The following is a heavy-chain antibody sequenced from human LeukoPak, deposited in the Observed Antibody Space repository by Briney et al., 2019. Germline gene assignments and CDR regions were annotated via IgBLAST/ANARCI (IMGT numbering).Heavy chain of an antibody. CDR1: GGSFSGYY. D-gene: IGHD3-16*01. CDR3: AXCPPALVYGFDP. CDR2: INHSGST. V-gene: IGHV4-34*01. J-gene: IGHJ5*02. Sequence: SETLSLTCAVYGGSFSGYYWSWIRQPPGKGLEWIGEINHSGSTNYNPSLKSRVTISVDTSKNQFSLKLSSVTAADTAVYYCAXCPPALVYGFDPWGQGTLVTVSS.